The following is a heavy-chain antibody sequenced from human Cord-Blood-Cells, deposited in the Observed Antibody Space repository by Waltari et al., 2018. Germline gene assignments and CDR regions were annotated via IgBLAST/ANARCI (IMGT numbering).Heavy chain of an antibody. V-gene: IGHV5-51*01. Sequence: EVQLVQSGAEVKKPGESLKISCKGSGYSFTSYWIGWVSQMPGKGLEWIGIIYPCDSYNSYSPSFQGQVTISADKSSSTAYLQWSSLKASDTAMYYCARRAGYSSSWYAFDIWGQGTMVTVSS. J-gene: IGHJ3*02. CDR1: GYSFTSYW. CDR2: IYPCDSYN. CDR3: ARRAGYSSSWYAFDI. D-gene: IGHD6-13*01.